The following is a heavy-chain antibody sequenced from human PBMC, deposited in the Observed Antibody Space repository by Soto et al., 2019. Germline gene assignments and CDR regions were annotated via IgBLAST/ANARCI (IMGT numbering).Heavy chain of an antibody. V-gene: IGHV3-30-3*01. CDR2: ISYDGSNK. CDR1: GFTFSSYA. Sequence: QVQLVESGGGVVQPGRSLRLSCAASGFTFSSYAMHWVRQAPGKGLEWVAVISYDGSNKYYADSVKGRFTISRDNSKNTRYLQMNSLRAEDTAVYYCARVESSSSLGAFDYWGQGTLVTVSS. CDR3: ARVESSSSLGAFDY. D-gene: IGHD6-6*01. J-gene: IGHJ4*02.